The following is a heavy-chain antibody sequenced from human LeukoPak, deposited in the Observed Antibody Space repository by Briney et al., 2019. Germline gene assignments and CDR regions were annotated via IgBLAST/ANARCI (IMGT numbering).Heavy chain of an antibody. J-gene: IGHJ4*02. Sequence: SETLSLTCTVSGGSVSSASSYWRWVRQPAAKGLEWIGRIYSGGNTHYNPSLKSRVTMSIDASENQFSLKLSSVTAADTAVYFCARSGSGTYFDSWGQGTLVTVSS. D-gene: IGHD1-26*01. CDR2: IYSGGNT. CDR3: ARSGSGTYFDS. V-gene: IGHV4-61*02. CDR1: GGSVSSASSY.